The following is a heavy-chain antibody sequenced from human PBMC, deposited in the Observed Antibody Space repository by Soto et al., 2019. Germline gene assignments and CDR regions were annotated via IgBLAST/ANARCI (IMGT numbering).Heavy chain of an antibody. CDR3: ARDRQSQGGAAAGTFGY. Sequence: GASLKVYCKTAGCTFTSYAMRCGRHTPGQRLEWMGWINAGNGNTKCSQKFQGRVTITRDTSASTAYMELSSLRSEDTAVYYCARDRQSQGGAAAGTFGYWGQGTLVTVSS. J-gene: IGHJ4*02. D-gene: IGHD6-13*01. CDR2: INAGNGNT. V-gene: IGHV1-3*01. CDR1: GCTFTSYA.